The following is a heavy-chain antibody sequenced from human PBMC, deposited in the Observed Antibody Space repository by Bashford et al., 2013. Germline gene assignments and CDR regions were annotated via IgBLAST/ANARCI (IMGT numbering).Heavy chain of an antibody. V-gene: IGHV1-69*10. Sequence: VASVKVSCKASGDTFSNYAISWLRQAPGQGLEWMGGIIPIFDIANYGQKFKGRVTITADKSTNIAYMELSSLRSEDTAMYYCARDHEDTVGATYFDYWGQGTLVTVSS. CDR1: GDTFSNYA. J-gene: IGHJ4*02. D-gene: IGHD1-26*01. CDR3: ARDHEDTVGATYFDY. CDR2: IIPIFDIA.